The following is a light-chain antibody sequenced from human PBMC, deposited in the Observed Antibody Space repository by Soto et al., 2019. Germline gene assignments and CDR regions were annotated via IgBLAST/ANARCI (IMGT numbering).Light chain of an antibody. CDR2: EVT. CDR3: SSYTSGSTLYV. V-gene: IGLV2-14*01. CDR1: SSDVGGHNF. Sequence: QSVLTQPASVSGSPGQSITISCSGTSSDVGGHNFVSWYQQHPGRAPKLMIYEVTYRPSGVSNRFSGSKSGNTASLTISGLQAEDEADYFCSSYTSGSTLYVFGTGTKVTVL. J-gene: IGLJ1*01.